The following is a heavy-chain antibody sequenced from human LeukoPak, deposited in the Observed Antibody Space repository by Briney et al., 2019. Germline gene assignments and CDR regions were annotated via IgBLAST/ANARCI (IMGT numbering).Heavy chain of an antibody. D-gene: IGHD6-6*01. CDR1: GYSISSGYY. V-gene: IGHV4-38-2*02. Sequence: PSETLSLTCAVSGYSISSGYYWGWIRRPPGKGLEWIGSISHSETTYYNPSLKSRVTISLDTSKNLFSLKLNSVTAADTAVYYCARDLGQSSGSSSSDYWGQGTLVTVSS. CDR3: ARDLGQSSGSSSSDY. J-gene: IGHJ4*02. CDR2: ISHSETT.